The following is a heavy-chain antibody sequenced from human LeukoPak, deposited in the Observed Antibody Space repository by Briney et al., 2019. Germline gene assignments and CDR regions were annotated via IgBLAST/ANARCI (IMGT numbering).Heavy chain of an antibody. D-gene: IGHD4-11*01. CDR1: GYTFTGYY. V-gene: IGHV1-2*02. CDR3: ARAYTNRWFDS. Sequence: ASVKVSCKASGYTFTGYYMHWVRQAPGQGLEWMGWINPNTGGTNSEQKFQGRVTMTRDTSISTVYMELNRLTSDDTAVYFCARAYTNRWFDSGGQGTLATVSS. CDR2: INPNTGGT. J-gene: IGHJ5*01.